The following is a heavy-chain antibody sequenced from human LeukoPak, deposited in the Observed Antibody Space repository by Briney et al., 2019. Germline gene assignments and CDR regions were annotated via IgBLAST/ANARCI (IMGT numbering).Heavy chain of an antibody. D-gene: IGHD1-26*01. J-gene: IGHJ4*02. CDR3: TRHAVGASGY. CDR2: IRSKANSYAT. V-gene: IGHV3-73*01. Sequence: GGSLRLXCAASGFTFSGSAMHWVRLASGKGLEWVGRIRSKANSYATAYAESVKGRFTISRDDSKNTAYLQMNSLKTEDTAVYYCTRHAVGASGYWGQGTLVTVSS. CDR1: GFTFSGSA.